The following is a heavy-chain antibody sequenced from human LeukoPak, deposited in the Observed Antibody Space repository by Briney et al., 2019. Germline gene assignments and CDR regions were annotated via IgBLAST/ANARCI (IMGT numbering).Heavy chain of an antibody. CDR3: ARRNYGDYDHYFDF. CDR1: GDSISSYY. Sequence: PSETLSLTCTVSGDSISSYYWSWIRQPPGKGLEWIGCICNSWSPNYNPSLKSRVTISGDTSRNQFSLRLSSVTAADTAVYCCARRNYGDYDHYFDFWGQGILVIVSS. D-gene: IGHD4-17*01. J-gene: IGHJ4*02. CDR2: ICNSWSP. V-gene: IGHV4-59*08.